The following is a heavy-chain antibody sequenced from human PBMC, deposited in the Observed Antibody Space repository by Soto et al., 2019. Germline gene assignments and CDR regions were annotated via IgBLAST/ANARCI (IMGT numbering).Heavy chain of an antibody. J-gene: IGHJ3*02. V-gene: IGHV1-18*01. D-gene: IGHD3-3*01. Sequence: QVHLVQSGAEVKKPGASVTVSCKASGYTFVDYGLNWVRQAPGQGLEWMGWIGVYNGHTNYAQNLQGRVTMTADTSTSTAYMELRSLRSDDTAVYYCAIPGWSGYADGFDIWGLGTMVTVSS. CDR3: AIPGWSGYADGFDI. CDR1: GYTFVDYG. CDR2: IGVYNGHT.